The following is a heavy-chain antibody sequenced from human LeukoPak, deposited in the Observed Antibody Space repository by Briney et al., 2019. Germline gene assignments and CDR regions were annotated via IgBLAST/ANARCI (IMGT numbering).Heavy chain of an antibody. CDR3: ARTIAFYYDSSSYMDF. CDR1: GYSFTNYW. CDR2: FHPGDSES. Sequence: GESLKISCKGSGYSFTNYWIGWVCQMPGKGLEWMGIFHPGDSESRYSPSLQGQVTMSADQTITPAYLQWNSLKASDTAMYFCARTIAFYYDSSSYMDFWGQGTLVTVSS. J-gene: IGHJ4*02. D-gene: IGHD3-22*01. V-gene: IGHV5-51*01.